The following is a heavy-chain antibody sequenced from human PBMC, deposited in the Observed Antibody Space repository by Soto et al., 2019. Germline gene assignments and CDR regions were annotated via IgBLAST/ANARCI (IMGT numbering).Heavy chain of an antibody. V-gene: IGHV1-69*13. Sequence: SVKVSCKASGGTFSSYAISWVRQAPGQGLEWMGGIIPIFGTANYAQKFQGRVTITADESTSTAYMELSSLRSEDTAVYYCARSNPNMITFGGVIVWFDYWGQGTLVTVSS. J-gene: IGHJ4*02. D-gene: IGHD3-16*02. CDR2: IIPIFGTA. CDR1: GGTFSSYA. CDR3: ARSNPNMITFGGVIVWFDY.